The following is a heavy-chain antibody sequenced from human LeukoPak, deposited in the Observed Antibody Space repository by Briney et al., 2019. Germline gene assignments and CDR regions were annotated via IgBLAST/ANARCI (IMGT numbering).Heavy chain of an antibody. CDR2: IYYSGST. J-gene: IGHJ3*02. Sequence: SETLSLTCTVSGGSISSGDYYWSWIRQPPGKGLEWIGYIYYSGSTHYNPSLKSRVTISVDTSKNQFSLKLSSVTAADTAVYYCARDSPYSSFDAFDIWGQGTMVTVSS. V-gene: IGHV4-30-4*08. CDR3: ARDSPYSSFDAFDI. D-gene: IGHD6-6*01. CDR1: GGSISSGDYY.